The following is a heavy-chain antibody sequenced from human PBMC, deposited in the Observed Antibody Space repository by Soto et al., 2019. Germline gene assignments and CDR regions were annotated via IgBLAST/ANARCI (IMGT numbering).Heavy chain of an antibody. J-gene: IGHJ4*02. CDR2: ISNDGSKE. Sequence: QVQLVESGGGVGQPGRSLRLSCAAAGFIFRNYGMHWVRQSPGKGLEWVAVISNDGSKEYYADSVKGRFTISRDNSNNTVYLKMNSLRAEDTAVYYCLRRNVLWYGETDNWGQGTLVTVSS. V-gene: IGHV3-30*03. D-gene: IGHD3-10*01. CDR3: LRRNVLWYGETDN. CDR1: GFIFRNYG.